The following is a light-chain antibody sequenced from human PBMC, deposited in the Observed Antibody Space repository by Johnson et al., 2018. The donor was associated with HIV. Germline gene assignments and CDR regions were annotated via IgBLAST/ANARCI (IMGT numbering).Light chain of an antibody. V-gene: IGLV1-51*01. J-gene: IGLJ1*01. CDR1: SSNIGNNY. CDR2: DNN. Sequence: QSFLTQPPSVSAAPGQKVTISCSGSSSNIGNNYVSWYQQLPGTAPKLLIYDNNKRPSGIPDRFSGSKSGTSATLGITGLQTGDEADYYCGTWDSRLSAYVFGTGTKVTV. CDR3: GTWDSRLSAYV.